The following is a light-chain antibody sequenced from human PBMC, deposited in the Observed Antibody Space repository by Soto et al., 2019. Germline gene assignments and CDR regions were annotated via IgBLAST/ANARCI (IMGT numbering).Light chain of an antibody. CDR1: QSVSSSY. J-gene: IGKJ5*01. Sequence: EIVLTQSPGTLSLSPGERATLSCRASQSVSSSYLAWYQQKPGQAPRLLIHGASSRATGIPDRFSGSGSGTDFTLTISSLQPEDFATFYCQQSYSTPSTFGQGTRLEIK. V-gene: IGKV3-20*01. CDR2: GAS. CDR3: QQSYSTPST.